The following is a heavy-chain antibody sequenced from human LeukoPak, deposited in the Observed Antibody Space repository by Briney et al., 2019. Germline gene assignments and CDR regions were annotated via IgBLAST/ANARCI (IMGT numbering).Heavy chain of an antibody. CDR2: ISYDGSNK. V-gene: IGHV3-30*04. D-gene: IGHD6-13*01. CDR3: ASLNPGLSSSWAHPPLGYYYYYGMDV. J-gene: IGHJ6*02. Sequence: GGSLRLSCVASGFTFSSYAMHWVRQAPGKGLEWVAVISYDGSNKYYADSVKGRFTISRDNSKNTLYLQMNSLRAEDTAVYYCASLNPGLSSSWAHPPLGYYYYYGMDVWGQGTTVTVSS. CDR1: GFTFSSYA.